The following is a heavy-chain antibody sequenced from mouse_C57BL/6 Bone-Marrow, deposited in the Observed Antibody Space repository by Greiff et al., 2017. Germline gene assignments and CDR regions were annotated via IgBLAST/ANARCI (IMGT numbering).Heavy chain of an antibody. J-gene: IGHJ1*03. D-gene: IGHD2-5*01. CDR1: GYTFTSYW. V-gene: IGHV1-61*01. CDR3: AFYSNYLYWYFDV. CDR2: IYPSDSET. Sequence: QVQLQQPGAELVRPGSSVKLSCKASGYTFTSYWMDWAKQRPGQGLEWIGNIYPSDSETHYNQKFKNKATLTVDKSSSTAYMQLSSLTSEDSAVYYCAFYSNYLYWYFDVWGTGTTVTVSS.